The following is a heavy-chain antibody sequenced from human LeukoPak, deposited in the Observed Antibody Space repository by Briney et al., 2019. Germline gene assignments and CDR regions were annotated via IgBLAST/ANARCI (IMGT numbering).Heavy chain of an antibody. D-gene: IGHD3-10*01. CDR2: ISGSGGST. J-gene: IGHJ4*02. CDR3: AKLSANLYYYGPGSTADY. V-gene: IGHV3-23*01. Sequence: GGSLRLSCAASGFTFSSYAMSWVRQAPGKGLEWVSAISGSGGSTYYADSVKGRFTISRDNSKNTLYLQMNSLRAEDTAVYYCAKLSANLYYYGPGSTADYWGQGTLVTVSS. CDR1: GFTFSSYA.